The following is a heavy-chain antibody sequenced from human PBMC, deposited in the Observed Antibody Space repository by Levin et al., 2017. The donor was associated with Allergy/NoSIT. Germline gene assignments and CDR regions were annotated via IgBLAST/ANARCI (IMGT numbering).Heavy chain of an antibody. CDR2: ISYDGSNN. J-gene: IGHJ4*02. V-gene: IGHV3-30*03. CDR3: ARDWDSSGWYYLDY. D-gene: IGHD6-19*01. Sequence: SGGSLRLSCAASGFTFSSYGMHWVRQAPGKGLEWVAVISYDGSNNYYADSVKGRFTVSRDNSKNTLYLQMNSLRTEDTAVYYCARDWDSSGWYYLDYWGQGTLVTVSS. CDR1: GFTFSSYG.